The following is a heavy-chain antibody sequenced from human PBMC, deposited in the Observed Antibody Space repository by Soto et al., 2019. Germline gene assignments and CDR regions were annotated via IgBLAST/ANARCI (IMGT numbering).Heavy chain of an antibody. CDR1: GFTFRSYG. J-gene: IGHJ6*02. Sequence: PGGSLTLCCAASGFTFRSYGMHWVRQAPGKGREWVAVIWYDGSNKYYADSVKGRFTISRDNSKNTLYLQMNSLRAEDTAVYYCARDFGLYYDILTGPMDVWGQGTTVTVAS. CDR2: IWYDGSNK. D-gene: IGHD3-9*01. CDR3: ARDFGLYYDILTGPMDV. V-gene: IGHV3-33*01.